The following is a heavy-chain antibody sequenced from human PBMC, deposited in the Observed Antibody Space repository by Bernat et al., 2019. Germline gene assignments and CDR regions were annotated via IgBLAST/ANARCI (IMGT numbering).Heavy chain of an antibody. J-gene: IGHJ6*02. CDR1: GFTVSSNY. CDR2: IYSGGST. D-gene: IGHD3-9*01. Sequence: EVQLVETGGGLIQPGGSLRLSCAASGFTVSSNYMSWVRQAPGKGLEWVSVIYSGGSTYYGDSVKGRFTLSSDNSKNTLYRQMNSLRAEDTAVYYCARDPTDYDILTASMENSAYGMDVWGQGTTVTVSS. V-gene: IGHV3-53*02. CDR3: ARDPTDYDILTASMENSAYGMDV.